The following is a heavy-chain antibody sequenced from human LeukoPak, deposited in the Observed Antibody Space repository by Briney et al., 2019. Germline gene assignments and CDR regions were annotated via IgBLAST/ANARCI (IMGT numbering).Heavy chain of an antibody. D-gene: IGHD5-18*01. V-gene: IGHV4-39*01. J-gene: IGHJ5*02. CDR2: IDYRGRT. CDR3: VRRVNTYGGWFDR. CDR1: GDSISSSNFH. Sequence: SKTLSLTCSVSGDSISSSNFHWGWIRSSPGKGLEWIGTIDYRGRTFYNPSLNNRVTISADTSRNQLSLKLSSVTATDTAIYYCVRRVNTYGGWFDRWGQGALVTVSS.